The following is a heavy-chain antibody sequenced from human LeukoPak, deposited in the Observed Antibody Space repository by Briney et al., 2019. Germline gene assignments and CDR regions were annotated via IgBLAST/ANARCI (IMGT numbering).Heavy chain of an antibody. CDR1: GFTFSTYS. J-gene: IGHJ4*02. CDR2: ISYDGSNK. CDR3: ARGRYGSYTPDFDF. D-gene: IGHD6-13*01. Sequence: GKSLRLSCAASGFTFSTYSMHWVRQAPGKGLEWVAVISYDGSNKYYADSVRGRFTISRGNSKNTLYLQMNSLRDEDTAVYYCARGRYGSYTPDFDFWGQGTLVTVSS. V-gene: IGHV3-30*04.